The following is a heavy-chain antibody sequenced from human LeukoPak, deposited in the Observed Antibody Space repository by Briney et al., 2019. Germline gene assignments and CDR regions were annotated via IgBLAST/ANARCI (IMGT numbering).Heavy chain of an antibody. V-gene: IGHV3-53*01. CDR3: ASGGYCSSTSCSRLIDY. Sequence: GGSLRLSCAASGFTVSSNYMNWVRQAPGKGLEWVSALGSRGDTTFYADSVKGRFTISRDNSRNTLYLQMNSLRADDTAVYYCASGGYCSSTSCSRLIDYWGQGTLVTVSS. CDR1: GFTVSSNY. J-gene: IGHJ4*02. CDR2: LGSRGDTT. D-gene: IGHD2-2*01.